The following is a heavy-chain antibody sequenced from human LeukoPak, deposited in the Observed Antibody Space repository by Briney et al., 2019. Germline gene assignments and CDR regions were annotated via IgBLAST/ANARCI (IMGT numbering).Heavy chain of an antibody. V-gene: IGHV3-43*02. CDR3: AKKSGAPANFDY. Sequence: PGGSLRLSCGASGFPFDDYPMHWVRQAPGKGLEWVSFISGDGGSISYSDAVKGRLIISRDNSKNPLYLQMNSLRTEDTALYFCAKKSGAPANFDYWGQGTLVTVSS. CDR1: GFPFDDYP. D-gene: IGHD6-13*01. J-gene: IGHJ4*02. CDR2: ISGDGGSI.